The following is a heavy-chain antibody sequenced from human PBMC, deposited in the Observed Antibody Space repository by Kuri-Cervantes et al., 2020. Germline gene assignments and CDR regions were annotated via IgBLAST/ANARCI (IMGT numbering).Heavy chain of an antibody. J-gene: IGHJ4*02. D-gene: IGHD3-22*01. Sequence: ASVKVSCKASGGTFSSYAISWVRQAPGQGLEWMGWMNPNSGNTGYAQKFQGRVTMTRNTSISTAYMELSSLRSEDTAVYYCARGGYYDSSGYFSVYFDYWGQGTLVTVSS. CDR3: ARGGYYDSSGYFSVYFDY. V-gene: IGHV1-8*02. CDR2: MNPNSGNT. CDR1: GGTFSSYA.